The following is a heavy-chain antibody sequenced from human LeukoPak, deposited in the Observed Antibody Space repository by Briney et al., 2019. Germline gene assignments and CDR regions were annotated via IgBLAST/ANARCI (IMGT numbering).Heavy chain of an antibody. Sequence: ASVKVSCKASGYTFTSYGISWMLQAPGQGLEWMGWISAYNGNTNYAQKLQGRVTMTTDTSTSTAYMELRSLRSDDTAVYYCARGPYCGGDCSNYYYYYMDVWGKGTTVTVSS. CDR2: ISAYNGNT. D-gene: IGHD2-21*01. CDR1: GYTFTSYG. J-gene: IGHJ6*03. V-gene: IGHV1-18*01. CDR3: ARGPYCGGDCSNYYYYYMDV.